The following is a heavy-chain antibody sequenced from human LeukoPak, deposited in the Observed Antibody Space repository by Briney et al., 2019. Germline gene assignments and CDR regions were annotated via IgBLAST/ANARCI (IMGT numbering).Heavy chain of an antibody. CDR3: GRRGAGGTPPVDY. Sequence: GGSLRLSCAASGFTFSSHEMNWVRQAPGKGLEWLSYISGSGDTMYYADSVRGPFTISRDNAKNSLYLQMNSLRTKDSALYSCGRRGAGGTPPVDYWGPGNLVTVSS. J-gene: IGHJ4*02. V-gene: IGHV3-48*03. CDR1: GFTFSSHE. D-gene: IGHD2-15*01. CDR2: ISGSGDTM.